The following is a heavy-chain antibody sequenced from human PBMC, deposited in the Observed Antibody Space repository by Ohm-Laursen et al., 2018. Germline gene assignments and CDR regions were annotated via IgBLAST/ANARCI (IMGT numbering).Heavy chain of an antibody. J-gene: IGHJ4*02. CDR1: GYTFTSYY. CDR2: INPSGGST. CDR3: ASALESTYFDY. Sequence: ASVKVSCKASGYTFTSYYMHWVRQAPGQGLEWMGIINPSGGSTSYAQKFQGRVTMTRDTSTSTVYMELNSLRSGDTAVYYCASALESTYFDYWGQGTLVTVSS. D-gene: IGHD3-16*02. V-gene: IGHV1-46*01.